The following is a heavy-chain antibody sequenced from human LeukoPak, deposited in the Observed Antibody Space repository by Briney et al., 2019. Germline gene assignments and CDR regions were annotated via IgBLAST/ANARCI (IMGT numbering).Heavy chain of an antibody. Sequence: GGSLRLSCAASGFTFDDYAMHWVRQAPGKGLEWVSGISWNSGSIGYADSVKGRFTISRDNAKNSLYLQMNSLRAEDMALYYCAKDMGTYSYGFDYWGQGTLVTVSS. CDR3: AKDMGTYSYGFDY. D-gene: IGHD5-18*01. V-gene: IGHV3-9*03. CDR1: GFTFDDYA. J-gene: IGHJ4*02. CDR2: ISWNSGSI.